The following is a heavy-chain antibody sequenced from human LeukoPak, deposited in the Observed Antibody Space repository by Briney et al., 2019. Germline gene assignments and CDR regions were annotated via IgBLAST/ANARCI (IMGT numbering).Heavy chain of an antibody. CDR1: GYSISSGYY. CDR2: IYTSGST. J-gene: IGHJ4*02. CDR3: ARGPTTVTRAFDY. Sequence: SETLSLTCTVSGYSISSGYYWGWIRQPAGKGLEWIGRIYTSGSTNYNPSLKSRVIMSVDTSKNQFSLKLSSVTAADTAVYYCARGPTTVTRAFDYWGQGTLVTVSS. V-gene: IGHV4-4*07. D-gene: IGHD4-17*01.